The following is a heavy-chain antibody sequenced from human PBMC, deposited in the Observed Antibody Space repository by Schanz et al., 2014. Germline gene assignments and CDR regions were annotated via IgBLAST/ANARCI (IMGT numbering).Heavy chain of an antibody. V-gene: IGHV3-23*04. CDR3: AKDAENTAMITDYFDY. CDR1: TFTFDHYA. CDR2: ISASGGTT. J-gene: IGHJ4*02. Sequence: EVQLVESGGGLVQPGGSLRLSCSASTFTFDHYAMTWVRQAPGKGLEWVSAISASGGTTYYADSVKGRFTISRDNSKNTLYLQMNSLRAEDTAVYYCAKDAENTAMITDYFDYWGQGTLVTVSS. D-gene: IGHD5-18*01.